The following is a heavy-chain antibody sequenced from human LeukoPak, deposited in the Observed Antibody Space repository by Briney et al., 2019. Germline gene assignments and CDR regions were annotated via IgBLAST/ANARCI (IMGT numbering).Heavy chain of an antibody. D-gene: IGHD3-10*01. V-gene: IGHV3-74*01. CDR2: IRSDGSDT. CDR3: ARDLRWFGELHWFDP. CDR1: GFTFSDTW. J-gene: IGHJ5*02. Sequence: GGSLRLSCAASGFTFSDTWMHWVRQAPGEGLVWVSRIRSDGSDTRYAESVKGRFTISRDNSKNTLYLQMNSLRAEDTAVYYCARDLRWFGELHWFDPWGQGTLVTVSS.